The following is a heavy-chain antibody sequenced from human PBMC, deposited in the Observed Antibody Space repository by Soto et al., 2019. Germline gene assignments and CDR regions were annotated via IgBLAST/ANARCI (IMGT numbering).Heavy chain of an antibody. J-gene: IGHJ3*01. D-gene: IGHD2-15*01. CDR1: GDSVARNSAA. CDR2: TYYRSKWYN. V-gene: IGHV6-1*01. Sequence: SQTLSLTCAISGDSVARNSAAWSWIRQSPSRGLEWLGRTYYRSKWYNDYAVSVKSRIIINPDTSKNQFSLQLNSVTPEDTAVYYCACEEGGGHPRAFHFWCQGPMVTVSS. CDR3: ACEEGGGHPRAFHF.